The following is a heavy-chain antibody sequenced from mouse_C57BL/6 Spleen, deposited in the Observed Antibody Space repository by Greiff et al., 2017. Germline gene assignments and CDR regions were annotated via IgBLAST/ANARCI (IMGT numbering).Heavy chain of an antibody. Sequence: VQLQQSGAELVKPGASVKLSCTASGFNIKDYYMHWVKQRTEQGLEWIGRIDPEDGEPKYAPKFQGKATITADTSSNTAYLLLSSLTSEDTAVYYCARESLGYGSSYGYFDVWGTGTTVTVSS. D-gene: IGHD1-1*01. CDR1: GFNIKDYY. CDR3: ARESLGYGSSYGYFDV. CDR2: IDPEDGEP. V-gene: IGHV14-2*01. J-gene: IGHJ1*03.